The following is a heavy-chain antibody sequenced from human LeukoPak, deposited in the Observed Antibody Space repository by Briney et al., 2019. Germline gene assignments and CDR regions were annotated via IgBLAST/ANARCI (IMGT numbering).Heavy chain of an antibody. CDR3: VKDLWFGELLSSYFDY. CDR2: ISNNGDNT. CDR1: GFTFSSYA. V-gene: IGHV3-64*05. Sequence: GGSLRLSCSASGFTFSSYAMHWVRQASGKGLEYVSAISNNGDNTYYADSVKGRFTISRDNSKNTLYAQMSSLRVEDTAVYYCVKDLWFGELLSSYFDYWGQGTLVTVSS. J-gene: IGHJ4*02. D-gene: IGHD3-10*01.